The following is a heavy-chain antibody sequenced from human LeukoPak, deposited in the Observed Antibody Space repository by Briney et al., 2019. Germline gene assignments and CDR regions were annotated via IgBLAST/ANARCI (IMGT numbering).Heavy chain of an antibody. CDR1: GYSFTSYW. CDR3: ARHGHCTNGVCYSNYYYYMDV. V-gene: IGHV5-51*01. J-gene: IGHJ6*03. D-gene: IGHD2-8*01. Sequence: GESMKISCKGSGYSFTSYWIDWGSQIPGKGLERMGMIYPDDSETRYSPSFKGQIIISVDKSITTAYLQWSSLKASDTATYYCARHGHCTNGVCYSNYYYYMDVWGKGTTVTVSS. CDR2: IYPDDSET.